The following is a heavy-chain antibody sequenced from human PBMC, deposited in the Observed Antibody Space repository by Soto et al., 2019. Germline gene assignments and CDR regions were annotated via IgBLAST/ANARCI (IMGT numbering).Heavy chain of an antibody. Sequence: GGSLRLSCAASGFTFTSYWMHWVRQAPGKGLVWVSRINSDGSSTSYADSVKGRFTISRDNAKNTLYLQMNSLRADDTAIYYCARGPSSKFDPWGQGALVTVCS. CDR2: INSDGSST. J-gene: IGHJ5*02. CDR3: ARGPSSKFDP. V-gene: IGHV3-74*01. CDR1: GFTFTSYW.